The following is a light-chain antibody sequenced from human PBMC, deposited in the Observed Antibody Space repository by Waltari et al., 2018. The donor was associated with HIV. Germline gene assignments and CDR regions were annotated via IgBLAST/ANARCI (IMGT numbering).Light chain of an antibody. V-gene: IGKV3-20*01. CDR2: GVS. Sequence: EIVLTPSPAPLSLSPGQRATLSCSASQSLSSRYLAWYQHNPGQAPRLLIYGVSSRATGIPDRFSGSGSGTDFTLIISRLEPEDSAVYYCQQYDKSPNTFGQGTKLEIK. CDR3: QQYDKSPNT. J-gene: IGKJ2*01. CDR1: QSLSSRY.